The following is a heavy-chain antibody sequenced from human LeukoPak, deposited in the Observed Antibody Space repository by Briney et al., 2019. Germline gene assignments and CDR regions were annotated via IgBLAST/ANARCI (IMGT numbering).Heavy chain of an antibody. J-gene: IGHJ6*02. Sequence: GGSLRLSCAASGFTFSSYGMHWVRQAPGKGLEWVAVISYDGSKNSFTDSVKGRFTISRDNSENTLYLQMNSLRAEDTAVYYCARVRSSGQYYNYGMDVWGQGTTVTVSS. V-gene: IGHV3-30*03. CDR2: ISYDGSKN. CDR3: ARVRSSGQYYNYGMDV. D-gene: IGHD6-19*01. CDR1: GFTFSSYG.